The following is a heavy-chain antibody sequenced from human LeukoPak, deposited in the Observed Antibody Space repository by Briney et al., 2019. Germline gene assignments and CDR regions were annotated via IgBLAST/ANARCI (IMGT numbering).Heavy chain of an antibody. V-gene: IGHV5-51*01. CDR1: GHIFTNYW. J-gene: IGHJ3*02. Sequence: GESLKISCKASGHIFTNYWIAWVRQMPGKGLEWMGIIYPGDSVSRYSPSFQGHVTISADKSISTAYLQWSSLKASDTAMYYCARHGVEGYNGAFHIWGQGTMVTVSS. D-gene: IGHD5-24*01. CDR2: IYPGDSVS. CDR3: ARHGVEGYNGAFHI.